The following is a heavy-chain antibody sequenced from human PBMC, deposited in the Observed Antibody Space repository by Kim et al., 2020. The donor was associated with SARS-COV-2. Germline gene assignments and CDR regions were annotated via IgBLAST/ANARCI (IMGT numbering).Heavy chain of an antibody. Sequence: NPALKSRVSISVDTSQNQLSLHLGSVTAADTAIYYCARQSRGSGTFSWFDPWGQGALVTVSS. D-gene: IGHD3-10*01. J-gene: IGHJ5*02. V-gene: IGHV4-39*07. CDR3: ARQSRGSGTFSWFDP.